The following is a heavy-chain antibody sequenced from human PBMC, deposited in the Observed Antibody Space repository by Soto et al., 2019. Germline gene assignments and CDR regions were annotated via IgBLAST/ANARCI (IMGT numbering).Heavy chain of an antibody. V-gene: IGHV4-31*03. CDR1: GGSITNGDYF. CDR2: MYYRGAT. CDR3: ARGTYDSSGYFDY. Sequence: SETLSLTCSVSGGSITNGDYFWGWIRQHPGKGLEWVGYMYYRGATYSNPSLRSRLSISIDTSKNQFSLNLRSVTAADTAVYYCARGTYDSSGYFDYWGQGTLVTVSS. J-gene: IGHJ4*02. D-gene: IGHD3-22*01.